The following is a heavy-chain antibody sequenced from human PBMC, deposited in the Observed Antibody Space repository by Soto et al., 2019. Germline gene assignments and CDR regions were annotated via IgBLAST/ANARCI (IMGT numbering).Heavy chain of an antibody. D-gene: IGHD3-10*02. Sequence: QVQLQESGPELVKPSQTLFLTCSVSGGSISSGGYYWSWIRQHPGKGLEWIGYIYYSGSTYYNPSLKSRVTISVDTSKNQFSLKLSSVTAADTAVYYCARARRWPTVFHWGQGTLVTVSS. CDR1: GGSISSGGYY. V-gene: IGHV4-31*03. CDR2: IYYSGST. J-gene: IGHJ4*02. CDR3: ARARRWPTVFH.